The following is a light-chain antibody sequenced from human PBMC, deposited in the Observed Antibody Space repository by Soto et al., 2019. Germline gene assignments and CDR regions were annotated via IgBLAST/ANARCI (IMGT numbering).Light chain of an antibody. Sequence: DIQLTQSPSYLSASVGDRVTITCQASQDINNYLNWYQQKPGKAPKLLSFDASSVETGVPSRFSGSGSGTHFTFTISSLEPEDIATYHCQQYEDLPLSFGGGTRVELK. V-gene: IGKV1-33*01. J-gene: IGKJ4*01. CDR3: QQYEDLPLS. CDR1: QDINNY. CDR2: DAS.